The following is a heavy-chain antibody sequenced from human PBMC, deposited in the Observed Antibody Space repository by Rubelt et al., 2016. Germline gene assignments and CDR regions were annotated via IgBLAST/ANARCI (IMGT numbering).Heavy chain of an antibody. J-gene: IGHJ4*02. D-gene: IGHD2-15*01. V-gene: IGHV4-61*07. Sequence: NYNPSLKSRVTISVDTSKNQFSLKLSSVTAADTAVYYCARHVKGYCSGGSCYHFDYWGQGTLVTVSS. CDR3: ARHVKGYCSGGSCYHFDY.